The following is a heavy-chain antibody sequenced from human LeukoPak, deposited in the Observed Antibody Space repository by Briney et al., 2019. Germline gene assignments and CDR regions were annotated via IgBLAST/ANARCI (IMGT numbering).Heavy chain of an antibody. CDR3: ARGDGYNHADFDY. J-gene: IGHJ4*02. Sequence: EPSETLSLTCAVYGGSFSSYYWGWIRQPPGKGLEWIGSIYYSGSTYYNPSLKSRVTISVDTSKNQFSLKLSSVTAADTAVYYCARGDGYNHADFDYWGQGTLVTVSS. CDR2: IYYSGST. D-gene: IGHD5-24*01. V-gene: IGHV4-39*01. CDR1: GGSFSSYY.